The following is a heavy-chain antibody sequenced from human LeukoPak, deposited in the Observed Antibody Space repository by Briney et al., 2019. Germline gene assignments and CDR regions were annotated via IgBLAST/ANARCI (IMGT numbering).Heavy chain of an antibody. CDR1: RGSISSYY. CDR2: IYYSGST. CDR3: ARRGPYGSDFFDY. V-gene: IGHV4-59*01. D-gene: IGHD2-15*01. Sequence: SETLSLTCTVSRGSISSYYWSWIRQPPGKGLEWIGYIYYSGSTNYNPSLKSRVTMSVDTSTNQFSLKLSSVTAADTAVYYCARRGPYGSDFFDYWGQGTLVTVSS. J-gene: IGHJ4*02.